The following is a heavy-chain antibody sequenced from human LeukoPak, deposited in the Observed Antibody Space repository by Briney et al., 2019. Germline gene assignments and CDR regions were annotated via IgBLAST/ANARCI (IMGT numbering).Heavy chain of an antibody. J-gene: IGHJ4*02. Sequence: SETLSLTCTVSGGSVSSYYWSWIRQPPGKGLEWIGRIYTSGSTNYNPSLKSRVTMSVDTSKNQFSLKLSSVTAADTAVYYCARDWFVTTAPDYFDYWGQGTLVTVSS. D-gene: IGHD4-4*01. CDR3: ARDWFVTTAPDYFDY. CDR1: GGSVSSYY. CDR2: IYTSGST. V-gene: IGHV4-4*07.